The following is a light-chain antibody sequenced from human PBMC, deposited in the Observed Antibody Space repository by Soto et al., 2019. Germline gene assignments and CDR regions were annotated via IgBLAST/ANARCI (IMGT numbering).Light chain of an antibody. Sequence: SSELTQPPSVSVAPGETARFTCGGNNIGSKRVHWYQQKPGQAPVVVIYYDSDRPSGIPERFSGSKSGNTATLTISRVEAGDEADYYCQVWDSSSDHVVFGGGTKLTVL. J-gene: IGLJ2*01. V-gene: IGLV3-21*04. CDR1: NIGSKR. CDR2: YDS. CDR3: QVWDSSSDHVV.